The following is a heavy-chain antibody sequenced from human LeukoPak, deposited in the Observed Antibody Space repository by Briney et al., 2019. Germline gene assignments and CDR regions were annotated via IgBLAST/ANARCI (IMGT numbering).Heavy chain of an antibody. CDR3: IVFGDSNH. CDR2: ISSGSSYM. Sequence: GGSLRLSCEASGFTFSSYTIHWVRQAPGKGLEWVSTISSGSSYMYYADSVKGRFTISRDTFKNTLYLQINSLRVEDTAVYYCIVFGDSNHWGQGTLVTVSS. J-gene: IGHJ5*02. D-gene: IGHD4-17*01. CDR1: GFTFSSYT. V-gene: IGHV3-21*04.